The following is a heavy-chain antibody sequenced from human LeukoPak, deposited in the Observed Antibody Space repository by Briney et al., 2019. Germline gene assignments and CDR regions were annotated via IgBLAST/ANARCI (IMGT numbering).Heavy chain of an antibody. CDR3: AILEGYFSY. D-gene: IGHD3-9*01. V-gene: IGHV4-61*02. CDR2: IYTSGST. Sequence: PSETLSLTCTVSGGSISSGGYYWSWIRQPAGKGLEWIGRIYTSGSTNYNPSLKSRVTMSVDTSKNQFSLKLSSVTAADTAVYYCAILEGYFSYWGQGTLVTVSS. J-gene: IGHJ4*02. CDR1: GGSISSGGYY.